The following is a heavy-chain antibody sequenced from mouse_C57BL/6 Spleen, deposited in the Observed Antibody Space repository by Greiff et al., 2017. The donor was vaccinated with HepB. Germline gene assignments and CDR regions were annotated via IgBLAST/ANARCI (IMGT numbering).Heavy chain of an antibody. Sequence: EVQLQQSGTVLARPGASVKMSCKTSGYTFTSYWMHWVKQRPGQGLEWIGAIYPGNSDTSYNQKFKGKAKLTAVTSASTAYMELSSLTNEDSAVYYCTRNYDSPWYFDVWGTGTTVTVSS. CDR2: IYPGNSDT. V-gene: IGHV1-5*01. J-gene: IGHJ1*03. CDR1: GYTFTSYW. D-gene: IGHD1-1*01. CDR3: TRNYDSPWYFDV.